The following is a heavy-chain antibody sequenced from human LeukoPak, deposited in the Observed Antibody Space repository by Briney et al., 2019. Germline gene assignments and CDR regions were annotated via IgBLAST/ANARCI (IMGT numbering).Heavy chain of an antibody. CDR3: ARWACGSGGDCHEFDL. CDR2: IYHSGST. V-gene: IGHV4-30-2*02. CDR1: GGSISSGGYS. D-gene: IGHD2-21*02. J-gene: IGHJ4*02. Sequence: SETLSLTCAVSGGSISSGGYSWSWIRQPPGKGLEWIGYIYHSGSTYYNPSLKSRVTISVDRSKNQFSLKLSSVTAADTAVYYCARWACGSGGDCHEFDLWGQGTLVTVSS.